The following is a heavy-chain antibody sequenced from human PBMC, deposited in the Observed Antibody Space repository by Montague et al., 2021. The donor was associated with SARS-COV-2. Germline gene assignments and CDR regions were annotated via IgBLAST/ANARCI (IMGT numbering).Heavy chain of an antibody. CDR1: GFTFDDYG. Sequence: SLRLSCAASGFTFDDYGVSWVRQAPGRGLEWVSGVTRNGVTTDYVDSVKGRFTISRDNTKKSLDLQMNSLRVEDTAFYYCTRGFRGGPFDWWGQGTLVTVSS. D-gene: IGHD3-10*01. J-gene: IGHJ4*02. V-gene: IGHV3-20*04. CDR3: TRGFRGGPFDW. CDR2: VTRNGVTT.